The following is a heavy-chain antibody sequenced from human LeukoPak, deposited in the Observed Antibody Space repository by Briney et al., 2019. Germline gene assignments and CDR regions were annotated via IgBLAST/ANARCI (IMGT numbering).Heavy chain of an antibody. D-gene: IGHD2-2*01. CDR3: ARGAYIVVVPAAKKPPLGFDP. CDR1: GFTFSSYS. V-gene: IGHV3-21*01. Sequence: GGSLRLSCAASGFTFSSYSMNWVRQAPGEGLEWVSSISSSSSYIYYADSVKGRFTISRDNVKNSLYLQMNSLRAEDTAVYYCARGAYIVVVPAAKKPPLGFDPWGQGTLVTVSS. CDR2: ISSSSSYI. J-gene: IGHJ5*02.